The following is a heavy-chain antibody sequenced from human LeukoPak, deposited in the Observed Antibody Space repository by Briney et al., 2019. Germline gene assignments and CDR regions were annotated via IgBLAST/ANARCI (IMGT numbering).Heavy chain of an antibody. J-gene: IGHJ4*02. D-gene: IGHD5-18*01. V-gene: IGHV1-69*04. CDR2: IIPILGIA. CDR1: GGTFSSYA. CDR3: ARDFGSGGYSYGYPFY. Sequence: ASVKVSCKASGGTFSSYAISWVRQAPGQGLEWMGRIIPILGIANYAQKFQGRVTITADKSTSTAYMELSSLRSEDTAVYYCARDFGSGGYSYGYPFYWGQGTLVTVSS.